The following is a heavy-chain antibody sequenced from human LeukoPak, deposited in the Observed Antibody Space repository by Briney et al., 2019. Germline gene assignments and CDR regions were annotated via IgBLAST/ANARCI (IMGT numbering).Heavy chain of an antibody. CDR2: FDPEDGET. V-gene: IGHV1-24*01. D-gene: IGHD6-19*01. CDR3: ATHSASSGWPFDY. Sequence: ASVKVSCKVSGYTLTELSMHWVRQAPGKGLEWMGGFDPEDGETIYAQKLQGRVTMTEDTSTDTAYMELSSLRSEDTAVYYCATHSASSGWPFDYWGQGTLVTVSS. J-gene: IGHJ4*02. CDR1: GYTLTELS.